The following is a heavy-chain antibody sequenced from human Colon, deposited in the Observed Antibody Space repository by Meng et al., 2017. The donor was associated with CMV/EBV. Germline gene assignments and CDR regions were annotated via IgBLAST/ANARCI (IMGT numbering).Heavy chain of an antibody. CDR3: ARGRTIFGVVIFDY. J-gene: IGHJ4*02. CDR2: IIPIFGTA. V-gene: IGHV1-69*05. CDR1: GGTFSSYA. D-gene: IGHD3-3*01. Sequence: SVKVSCKASGGTFSSYAISWVRQAPGQGLEWMGGIIPIFGTANYAQKFQGRVTITTDESTSTAYMELSSLRSEDTAVYYCARGRTIFGVVIFDYWGQGTLVTASS.